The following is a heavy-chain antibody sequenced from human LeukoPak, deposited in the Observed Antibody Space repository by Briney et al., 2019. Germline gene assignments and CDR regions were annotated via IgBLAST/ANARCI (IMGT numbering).Heavy chain of an antibody. V-gene: IGHV1-18*01. Sequence: ASVKVSCKASGYTFTSYGISWVRQAPGQGLEWMEWISAYNGNTNYAQKLQGRVTMTTDTSTSTAYMELRSLRSDDTAVYYCARLVVPAAKNDAFDIWGQGTMVTVSS. CDR3: ARLVVPAAKNDAFDI. CDR2: ISAYNGNT. J-gene: IGHJ3*02. CDR1: GYTFTSYG. D-gene: IGHD2-2*01.